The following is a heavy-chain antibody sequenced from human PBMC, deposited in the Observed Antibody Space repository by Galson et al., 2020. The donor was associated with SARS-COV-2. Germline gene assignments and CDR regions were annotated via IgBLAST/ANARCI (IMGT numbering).Heavy chain of an antibody. D-gene: IGHD2-8*01. CDR2: IYHSGST. CDR1: GGSISSPSY. V-gene: IGHV4-4*02. CDR3: ARGTSEGADS. Sequence: SETLSLTCAVSGGSISSPSYWSCVRQPPGKGLEWIGEIYHSGSTNYNPSLKSRVSISVDKSKNQFSLKLSSVTAADTAVYYCARGTSEGADSWGQGTLVTVSS. J-gene: IGHJ4*02.